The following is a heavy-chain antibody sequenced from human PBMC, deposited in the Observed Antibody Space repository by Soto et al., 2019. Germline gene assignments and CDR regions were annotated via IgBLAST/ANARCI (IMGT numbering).Heavy chain of an antibody. CDR3: SKRPGPIPNKDPLTY. V-gene: IGHV3-23*01. Sequence: EVQLLESGGGLVQPGGSLRLSCVATGFTFSNRAMTWVRQAPGKGLEWVSDIRGSSSTYYSESVKGRFTIPRDNSKDTLNLQMNSLRAEDTAVFYCSKRPGPIPNKDPLTYWGLGTLVTVSS. CDR2: IRGSSST. D-gene: IGHD2-8*01. CDR1: GFTFSNRA. J-gene: IGHJ4*02.